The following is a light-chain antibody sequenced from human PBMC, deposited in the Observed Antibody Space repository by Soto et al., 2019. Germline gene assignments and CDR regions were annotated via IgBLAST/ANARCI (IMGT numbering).Light chain of an antibody. CDR2: GAS. CDR1: QSVSSNY. CDR3: QQYGTSPLT. J-gene: IGKJ4*01. V-gene: IGKV3-20*01. Sequence: EIVLTQSPGTLSLSPGERATLSCRSSQSVSSNYLAWYQQKPGQAPRLLIYGASSRATGIPDRFSGSGSGTDFTLTISRLEPEDFAVYXCQQYGTSPLTFGGGTKIQIK.